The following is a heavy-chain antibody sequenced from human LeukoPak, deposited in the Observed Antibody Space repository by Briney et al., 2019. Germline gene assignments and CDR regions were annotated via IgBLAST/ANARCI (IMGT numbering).Heavy chain of an antibody. V-gene: IGHV4-59*01. CDR2: IYYSGST. J-gene: IGHJ4*02. Sequence: SETLSLTCTVSGGSISSYYWSWIRQPPGKGLEWIGYIYYSGSTNYNPSLKSRVTISVDTSKNQFSLKLSSVTAADTAVYYCAREPYYYDSSGYAIDYWGQGTLVTVSS. D-gene: IGHD3-22*01. CDR1: GGSISSYY. CDR3: AREPYYYDSSGYAIDY.